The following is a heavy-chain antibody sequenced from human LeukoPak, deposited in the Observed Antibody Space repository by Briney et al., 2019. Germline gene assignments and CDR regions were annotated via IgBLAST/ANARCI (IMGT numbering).Heavy chain of an antibody. CDR2: IYYSGST. D-gene: IGHD1-7*01. J-gene: IGHJ3*02. CDR3: ARRTSPYAFNI. V-gene: IGHV4-30-4*01. CDR1: GGSISSGDYY. Sequence: SETLSLTCTVSGGSISSGDYYWSWIRQPPGKGLEWIGYIYYSGSTYYNPSLESRVTISVDTSKNQFSLNLNSVTAADTAVYYCARRTSPYAFNIWGQGTMVAVSS.